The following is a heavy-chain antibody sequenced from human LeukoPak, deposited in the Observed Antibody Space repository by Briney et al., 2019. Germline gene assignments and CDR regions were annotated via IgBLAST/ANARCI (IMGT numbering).Heavy chain of an antibody. J-gene: IGHJ4*02. CDR1: GGSISSSSYY. CDR3: ARLYSGSYYFADYFDY. D-gene: IGHD1-26*01. Sequence: PSETLSLTCPLSGGSISSSSYYWGWIRQPPGKGLEWIGRIYYSGSTYYNPSLKSRVTISVDTSNNQFSLKLSSVTAADTAVYYCARLYSGSYYFADYFDYWGQGTLVTVSS. CDR2: IYYSGST. V-gene: IGHV4-39*01.